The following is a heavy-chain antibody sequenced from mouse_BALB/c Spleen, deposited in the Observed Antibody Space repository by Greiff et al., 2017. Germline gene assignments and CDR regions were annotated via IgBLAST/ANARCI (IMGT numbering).Heavy chain of an antibody. CDR3: TRNRNYYGSSSAWFAY. J-gene: IGHJ3*01. D-gene: IGHD1-1*01. Sequence: VQLKQSGTVLARPGASVKMSCKASGYSFTSYWMHWVKQRPGQGLEWIGAIYPGNSDTSYNQKFKGKAKLTAVTSASTAYMELSSLTNEDSAVYYCTRNRNYYGSSSAWFAYWGQGTLVTVSA. CDR2: IYPGNSDT. V-gene: IGHV1-5*01. CDR1: GYSFTSYW.